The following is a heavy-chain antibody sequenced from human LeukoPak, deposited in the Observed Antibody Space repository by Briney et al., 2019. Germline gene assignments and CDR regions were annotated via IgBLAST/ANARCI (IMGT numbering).Heavy chain of an antibody. CDR1: GFTFSSYE. D-gene: IGHD4-23*01. CDR3: ARLGNSGYYFDY. Sequence: GGSLRLSCAASGFTFSSYEMNWVRQAPGKGLEWVSVIYSGGRTYYADSVKGRFTISRDNSKNTLYLQMNSLRAEDTAVYYCARLGNSGYYFDYWGQGTLVTVSS. CDR2: IYSGGRT. V-gene: IGHV3-53*01. J-gene: IGHJ4*02.